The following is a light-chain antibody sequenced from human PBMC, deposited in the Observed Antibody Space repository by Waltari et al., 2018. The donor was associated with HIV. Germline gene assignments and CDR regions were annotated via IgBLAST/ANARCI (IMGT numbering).Light chain of an antibody. J-gene: IGKJ5*01. CDR1: QSLSAF. V-gene: IGKV3-11*01. CDR3: QLRSSWPLIT. CDR2: DSS. Sequence: EIVLTQSPATLSLSPGERATLSCRASQSLSAFLAWYQQKPGQAPRLLIYDSSNRATGIPAKFSGRGSATDFTLTISSLEPEDFAVYYCQLRSSWPLITFGQGTRLEIK.